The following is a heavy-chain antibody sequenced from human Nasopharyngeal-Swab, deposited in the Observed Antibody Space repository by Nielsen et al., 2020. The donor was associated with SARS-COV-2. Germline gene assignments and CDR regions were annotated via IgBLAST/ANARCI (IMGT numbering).Heavy chain of an antibody. J-gene: IGHJ3*02. D-gene: IGHD2-2*01. CDR3: ARAVEFCSSTSCYSSAFDI. V-gene: IGHV1-8*01. CDR2: MNPNSGNT. Sequence: WLGQAPGQGCGWMGWMNPNSGNTGYAQKFQGRVTMTRHTSISTAYMELSSLRSDDTAVYYCARAVEFCSSTSCYSSAFDIWGQGTMVTVSS.